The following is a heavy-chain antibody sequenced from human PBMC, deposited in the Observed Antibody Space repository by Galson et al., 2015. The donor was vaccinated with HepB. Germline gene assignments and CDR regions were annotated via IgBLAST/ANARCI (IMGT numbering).Heavy chain of an antibody. D-gene: IGHD3-10*01. V-gene: IGHV1-46*01. CDR1: GYTFTSYY. CDR3: ASYPMVRGVIGAFDI. Sequence: QSGAEVKKPGASVKVSCKASGYTFTSYYMHWVRQAPGQGLEWMGIINPSGGSTSYAQKFQGRVTMTRDTSTSTVYMELSSLRSEDTAVYYCASYPMVRGVIGAFDIWGQGTMVTVSS. CDR2: INPSGGST. J-gene: IGHJ3*02.